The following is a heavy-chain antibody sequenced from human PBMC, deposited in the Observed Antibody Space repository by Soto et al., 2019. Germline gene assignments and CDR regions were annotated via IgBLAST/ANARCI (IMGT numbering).Heavy chain of an antibody. CDR3: AKDRGLAESGTWSHYYYCMDV. CDR1: GFTLTNNG. V-gene: IGHV3-30*18. D-gene: IGHD1-26*01. Sequence: QVQLLESGGGVVQPGRSLRLSCVASGFTLTNNGMHWVRQAPGQGLEWVAVISSDGSSYYYGDSVRGRFTISIDTSKNTLFLEMNSLTTADTAVYYCAKDRGLAESGTWSHYYYCMDVWGQGTSVTVS. J-gene: IGHJ6*02. CDR2: ISSDGSSY.